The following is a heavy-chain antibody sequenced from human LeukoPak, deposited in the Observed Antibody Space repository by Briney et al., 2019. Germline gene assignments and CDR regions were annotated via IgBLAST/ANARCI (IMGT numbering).Heavy chain of an antibody. CDR1: GGSISSYY. D-gene: IGHD3-22*01. CDR2: IYYSGST. CDR3: ARDPPYYDSSAVYPQYYFDY. J-gene: IGHJ4*02. V-gene: IGHV4-59*01. Sequence: SETLSLTCTVSGGSISSYYWSWIRQPPGKGLEWIGYIYYSGSTNYNPSLKSRVTISVDTSKNQFSLKLSSVTAADTAVYYCARDPPYYDSSAVYPQYYFDYWGQGTLVTVSS.